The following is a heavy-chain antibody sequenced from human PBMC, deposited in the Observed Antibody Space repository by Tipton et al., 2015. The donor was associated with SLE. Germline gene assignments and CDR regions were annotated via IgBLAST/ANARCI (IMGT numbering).Heavy chain of an antibody. V-gene: IGHV4-59*01. CDR3: ARCSSGWYNIFYYYMDV. D-gene: IGHD6-19*01. CDR1: GGSFSGYY. CDR2: ISYSGST. J-gene: IGHJ6*03. Sequence: TLSLTCAVYGGSFSGYYWNWIRQPPGKGLEWIGYISYSGSTNYNPSLKSRVTIPLDTSTNQFSLKLNSVTAADTAVYYCARCSSGWYNIFYYYMDVWGKGTTVTVSS.